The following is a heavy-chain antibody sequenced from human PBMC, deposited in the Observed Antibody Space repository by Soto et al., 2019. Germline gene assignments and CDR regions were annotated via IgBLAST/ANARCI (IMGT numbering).Heavy chain of an antibody. CDR2: IYYSGST. CDR3: ARGGGFYYYYYYMDV. J-gene: IGHJ6*03. Sequence: SETLSLTCTVSGGSISSSSYYWGWIRQPPGKGLEWIGSIYYSGSTYYNPSLKSRVTISVDTSKNQFSLKLSSVTAADTAVYYCARGGGFYYYYYYMDVWGKGTTVTV. V-gene: IGHV4-39*01. CDR1: GGSISSSSYY. D-gene: IGHD3-16*01.